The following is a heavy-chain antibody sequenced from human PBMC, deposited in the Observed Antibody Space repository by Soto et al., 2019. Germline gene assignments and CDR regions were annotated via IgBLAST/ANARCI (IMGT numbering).Heavy chain of an antibody. CDR1: GGSISSSSYY. Sequence: QLQLQESGPGLVKPSETLSLTCTVSGGSISSSSYYWGWIRQPPGKGLEWIGSIYYSGSTYYNPSLKSRVTISVDTSKNQFSLQLSSVTAADTAVYYCARLTAAVRYYFDYWGQGTLVTVSS. D-gene: IGHD6-13*01. J-gene: IGHJ4*02. CDR3: ARLTAAVRYYFDY. CDR2: IYYSGST. V-gene: IGHV4-39*01.